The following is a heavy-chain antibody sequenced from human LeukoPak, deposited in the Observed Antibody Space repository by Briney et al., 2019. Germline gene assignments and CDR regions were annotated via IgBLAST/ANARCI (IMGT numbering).Heavy chain of an antibody. J-gene: IGHJ6*03. CDR3: ARRSYYMDV. CDR1: GFTFSSYS. V-gene: IGHV3-21*01. Sequence: GGSLRLSCAASGFTFSSYSMNWVRQAPGEGLEWVSSISSSSSYIYYADSVKGRFTISRDNAKNSLYLQMNSLRAEDTAVYYCARRSYYMDVWGKGTTVTVSS. CDR2: ISSSSSYI.